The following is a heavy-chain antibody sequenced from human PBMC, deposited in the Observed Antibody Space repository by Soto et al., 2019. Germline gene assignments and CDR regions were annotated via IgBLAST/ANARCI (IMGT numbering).Heavy chain of an antibody. CDR3: VRYVSGKLYINWYDP. V-gene: IGHV3-48*02. CDR1: GFTFSSYS. D-gene: IGHD5-12*01. Sequence: PGGSLRLSCAASGFTFSSYSMNWVRQAPGKGLEWISYISSHSSTLHYADSVKGRFTISRDTAGNSMYLQMNRLRDEDTAVYYCVRYVSGKLYINWYDPWGQGTLGTVS. CDR2: ISSHSSTL. J-gene: IGHJ5*02.